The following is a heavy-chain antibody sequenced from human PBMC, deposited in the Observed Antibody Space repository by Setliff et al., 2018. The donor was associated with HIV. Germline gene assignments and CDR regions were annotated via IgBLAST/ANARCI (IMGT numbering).Heavy chain of an antibody. J-gene: IGHJ5*02. V-gene: IGHV4-61*09. CDR2: ITASGGA. Sequence: PSETLSLTCTVSGGSIWSGSYYWTWIRQPAGKGLERIGHITASGGATYNPSVKSRVSISLGSPSSEFSLRLTSVSAADTAVYYCARAVVFASGNFWFDPWGPGALVTVSS. D-gene: IGHD3-3*01. CDR1: GGSIWSGSYY. CDR3: ARAVVFASGNFWFDP.